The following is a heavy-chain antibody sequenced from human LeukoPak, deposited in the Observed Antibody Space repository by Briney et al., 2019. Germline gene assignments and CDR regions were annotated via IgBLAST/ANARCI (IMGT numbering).Heavy chain of an antibody. D-gene: IGHD5-12*01. Sequence: GGSLRLSCAASGFTFSTYSMNWVRQAPGKGLEWVSSISGSSSYTFYADSVRGRFTISRDNAKNSLYLQMNSLRAEDTAVYYCARGTTGGYSPSHWGQGTLVSVPS. CDR1: GFTFSTYS. CDR3: ARGTTGGYSPSH. J-gene: IGHJ4*02. V-gene: IGHV3-21*01. CDR2: ISGSSSYT.